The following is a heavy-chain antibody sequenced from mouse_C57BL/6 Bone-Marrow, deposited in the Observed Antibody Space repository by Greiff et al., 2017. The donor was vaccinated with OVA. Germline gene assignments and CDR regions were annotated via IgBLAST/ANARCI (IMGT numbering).Heavy chain of an antibody. D-gene: IGHD1-1*01. CDR2: ICPGGGST. V-gene: IGHV1-55*01. Sequence: QVQLQQPGAGLVKPGASLKMSCTASGYTFTSYWITWVQQRPGQGLEWIGDICPGGGSTNYNEKFKSKATLTVDPSSITAYMQLSSLTSEDSAVYYCARSPYYSGDYWGQGTTLTVSS. J-gene: IGHJ2*01. CDR1: GYTFTSYW. CDR3: ARSPYYSGDY.